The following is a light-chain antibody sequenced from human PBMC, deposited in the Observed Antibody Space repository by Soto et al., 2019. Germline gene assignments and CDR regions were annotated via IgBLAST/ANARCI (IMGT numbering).Light chain of an antibody. J-gene: IGKJ2*01. V-gene: IGKV3-15*01. CDR2: TAS. CDR3: QQYYNWPLEYT. CDR1: QSVSSK. Sequence: EIVMTQSPGTLSVSPGARVTLSCRASQSVSSKVAWYQQKPGQAPRLLIFTASLRATGVPARFSGSGSGTEFTLTISSLQSEDFSVYWCQQYYNWPLEYTFGQGTKLEI.